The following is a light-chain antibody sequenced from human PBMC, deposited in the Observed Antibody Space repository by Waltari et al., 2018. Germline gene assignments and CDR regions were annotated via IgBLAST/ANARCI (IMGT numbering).Light chain of an antibody. CDR2: DVS. V-gene: IGLV2-14*03. Sequence: QSALTQPASVSGSPGQSITISCTGTSSDVGGYNYVSWYQHHPGKAPKLIISDVSKRPLGVSDRFSGSKSGNTASLTISGLQTEDEADYYCNSWTTSSTLLFGGGTKVTVL. CDR3: NSWTTSSTLL. J-gene: IGLJ3*02. CDR1: SSDVGGYNY.